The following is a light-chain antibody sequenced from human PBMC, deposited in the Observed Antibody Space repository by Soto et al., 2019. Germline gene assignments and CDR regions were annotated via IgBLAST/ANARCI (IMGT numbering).Light chain of an antibody. CDR2: KAS. Sequence: DIPMTQSPSTLSGSVGDIVTITCRASQTISSWLAWYQQKPGKAPKLLIYKASTLKSVVPSRFSGSGSGTEFTLTISSLQPDDFATYYCQHYKSYSEAFGQGTKVEL. J-gene: IGKJ1*01. V-gene: IGKV1-5*03. CDR1: QTISSW. CDR3: QHYKSYSEA.